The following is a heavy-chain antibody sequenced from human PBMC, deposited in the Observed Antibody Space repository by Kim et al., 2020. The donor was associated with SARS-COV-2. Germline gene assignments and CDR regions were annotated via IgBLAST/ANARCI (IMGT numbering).Heavy chain of an antibody. CDR2: ISWNSGSI. J-gene: IGHJ3*02. CDR3: ATLDSGIAAAANAFDI. CDR1: GFTFDDYA. D-gene: IGHD6-13*01. V-gene: IGHV3-9*01. Sequence: GGSLRLSCAASGFTFDDYAMHWVRQAPGKGLEWVSGISWNSGSIGYADSVKGRFTISRDNAKNSLYLQMNSLRAEDTALYYCATLDSGIAAAANAFDIWG.